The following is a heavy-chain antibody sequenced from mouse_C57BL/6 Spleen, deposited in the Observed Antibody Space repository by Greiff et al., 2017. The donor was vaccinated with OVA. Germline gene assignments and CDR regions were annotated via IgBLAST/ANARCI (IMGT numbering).Heavy chain of an antibody. D-gene: IGHD1-1*01. CDR3: VVDYGSIPFAY. J-gene: IGHJ3*01. Sequence: VQLQPSGAELVKPGASVKISCKASGYAFSSYWLNWVKQRPGKGLEWIGQLYPGDGDTNSNGKFKGTATLTADQSSSTAYMQLSSLTSEDSAVYFCVVDYGSIPFAYWGQGTLVTVSA. CDR1: GYAFSSYW. V-gene: IGHV1-80*01. CDR2: LYPGDGDT.